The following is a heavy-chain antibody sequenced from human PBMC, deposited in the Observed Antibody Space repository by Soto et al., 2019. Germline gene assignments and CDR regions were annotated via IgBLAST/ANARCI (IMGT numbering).Heavy chain of an antibody. V-gene: IGHV1-18*01. Sequence: ASVKVSCKASGNTFPIYGVTWVRQAPGQGLEWMGWISAYNGNTNYAQKFQGRVTMTTDASTKTAYMQLTSLRSDDTATYFCARIHCSGGNSYSGGYYYYYGMDVWG. CDR2: ISAYNGNT. D-gene: IGHD2-15*01. CDR1: GNTFPIYG. J-gene: IGHJ6*02. CDR3: ARIHCSGGNSYSGGYYYYYGMDV.